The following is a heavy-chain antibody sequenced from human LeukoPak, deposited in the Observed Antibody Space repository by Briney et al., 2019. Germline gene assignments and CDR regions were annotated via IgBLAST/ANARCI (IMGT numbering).Heavy chain of an antibody. V-gene: IGHV4-61*02. D-gene: IGHD3-10*01. Sequence: PSQTLSLTCSVSGGSISSGSYYWSWIRQPAGKGLEWIGRIYSSGTTYYNPSLKSRVTISVDTSKNQFSLNVSSVTAADTAVYYCARTNDGVGYWSGVGNWFDPWGQGTLVTVSS. J-gene: IGHJ5*02. CDR1: GGSISSGSYY. CDR3: ARTNDGVGYWSGVGNWFDP. CDR2: IYSSGTT.